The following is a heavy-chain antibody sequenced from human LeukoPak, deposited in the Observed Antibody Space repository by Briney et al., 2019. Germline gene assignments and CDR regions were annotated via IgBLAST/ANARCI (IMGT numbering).Heavy chain of an antibody. D-gene: IGHD3-10*01. J-gene: IGHJ4*02. Sequence: ASVKVSCKASGGTFISYAISWVRQAPGQGREWMGRIIPILGIANYAQKFQGGVTMTTDTSTSTAYMELRSLRSDDTAVYYCAREGGDDGYGELCLEHWGQGTLVIVSS. CDR1: GGTFISYA. CDR2: IIPILGIA. V-gene: IGHV1-69*04. CDR3: AREGGDDGYGELCLEH.